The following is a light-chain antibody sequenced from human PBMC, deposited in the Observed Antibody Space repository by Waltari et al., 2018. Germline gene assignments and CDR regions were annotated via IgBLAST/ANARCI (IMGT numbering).Light chain of an antibody. CDR2: SNN. J-gene: IGLJ3*02. CDR3: ATWDDSLSGRV. CDR1: SSNRGSNF. V-gene: IGLV1-47*01. Sequence: QSVLTQPPSASGTPGQRVNISCSGSSSNRGSNFVTCYQLLPGTAPKFLIYSNNPRPSGVPDRFSGSKSGTSASLAISGLRSEDEADYYCATWDDSLSGRVFGGGTKLTVL.